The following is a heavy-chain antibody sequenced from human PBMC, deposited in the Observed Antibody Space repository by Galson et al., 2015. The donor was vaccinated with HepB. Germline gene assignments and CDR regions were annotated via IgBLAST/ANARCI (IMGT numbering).Heavy chain of an antibody. D-gene: IGHD1-1*01. Sequence: SLRLSCAASGFTFSSYWMSWVRQAPGKGLEWVANIKEDGSEKYYADSVKGRFTISIDNAKNSLDLQMNSLRAEDTAVYYCARGRFERFDSWGQGTLVTVSS. V-gene: IGHV3-7*03. J-gene: IGHJ5*01. CDR3: ARGRFERFDS. CDR2: IKEDGSEK. CDR1: GFTFSSYW.